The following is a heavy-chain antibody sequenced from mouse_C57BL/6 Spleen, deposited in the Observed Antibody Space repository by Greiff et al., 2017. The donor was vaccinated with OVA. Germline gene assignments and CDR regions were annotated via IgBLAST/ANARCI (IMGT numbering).Heavy chain of an antibody. V-gene: IGHV5-4*01. J-gene: IGHJ4*01. D-gene: IGHD2-4*01. Sequence: EVKVVESGGGLVKPGGSLKLSCAASGFTFSSYAMSWVRQTPEKRLEWVATISDGGSYTYYPDNVKGRFTISRDNAKNNLYLQMSHLKSEDTAMYYCARDDYDVYAMDYWGQGTSVTVSS. CDR2: ISDGGSYT. CDR1: GFTFSSYA. CDR3: ARDDYDVYAMDY.